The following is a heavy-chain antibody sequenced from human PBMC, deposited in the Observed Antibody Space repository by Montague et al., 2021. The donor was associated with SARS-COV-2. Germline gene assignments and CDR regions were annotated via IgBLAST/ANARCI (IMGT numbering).Heavy chain of an antibody. D-gene: IGHD1-14*01. V-gene: IGHV4-59*12. J-gene: IGHJ3*01. CDR2: FYSSGIT. Sequence: SETLSLTCAVSGGSISSSDWGWIRQPPGKGLEWIGFFYSSGITDSNPSFKSRVSISLDTSKNQFSLKLRSVTTADTAVYYCARETMTGDAFDVWGHGTMVTVSP. CDR3: ARETMTGDAFDV. CDR1: GGSISSSD.